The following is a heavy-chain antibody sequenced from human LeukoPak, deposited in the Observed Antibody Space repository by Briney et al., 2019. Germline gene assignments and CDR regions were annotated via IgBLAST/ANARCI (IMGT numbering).Heavy chain of an antibody. CDR1: GFTFSNCA. Sequence: GGSLRLSCAASGFTFSNCAMNWVRQAPGKGLEWVSAISGSGGSTYYADSVKGRFTISRDNSKNTLYLQMDSLRAEDTAVYYCASDLSTWFDWGQGTQVTVAS. J-gene: IGHJ4*02. CDR2: ISGSGGST. D-gene: IGHD6-13*01. CDR3: ASDLSTWFD. V-gene: IGHV3-23*01.